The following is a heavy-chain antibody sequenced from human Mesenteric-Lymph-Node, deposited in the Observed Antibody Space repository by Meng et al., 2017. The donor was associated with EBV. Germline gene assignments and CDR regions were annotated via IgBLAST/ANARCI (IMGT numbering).Heavy chain of an antibody. V-gene: IGHV4-30-4*08. D-gene: IGHD2-15*01. Sequence: QPRAARPGMMTPAQPLSLTCSVSGDSITCVSYSWIWIRQPPGKRLEWIGNIYVTGNTYYNPSFKSRVTMSIDTARNYFFLKLSSVTAADTAVYYCARALEVVKFDYWGQGTLVTVSS. CDR3: ARALEVVKFDY. CDR1: GDSITCVSYS. CDR2: IYVTGNT. J-gene: IGHJ4*02.